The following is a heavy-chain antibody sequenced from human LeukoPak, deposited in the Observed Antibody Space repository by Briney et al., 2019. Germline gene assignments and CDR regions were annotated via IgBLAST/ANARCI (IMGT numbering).Heavy chain of an antibody. D-gene: IGHD6-19*01. CDR3: ARGFSGRYRY. CDR1: GDSISSSSYY. CDR2: IFYSGTT. Sequence: SETLSLTCTVSGDSISSSSYYWGWIRQPPGKALEWIGSIFYSGTTYYNPSLKSRVTISVDTSKNQFSLKLSSVTAADTAVYYCARGFSGRYRYWGQGTLVTVSS. J-gene: IGHJ4*02. V-gene: IGHV4-39*01.